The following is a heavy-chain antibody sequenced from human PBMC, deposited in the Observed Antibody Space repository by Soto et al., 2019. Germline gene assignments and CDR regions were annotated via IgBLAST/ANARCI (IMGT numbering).Heavy chain of an antibody. CDR1: GGSISSSSYY. D-gene: IGHD3-22*01. V-gene: IGHV4-39*01. CDR2: IYYSGST. Sequence: SETLSLTCTVSGGSISSSSYYWGWIRQPPGKGLEWIGSIYYSGSTYYNPSLKSRVTISVDTSKNQFSLKLSSVTAADTAVYYCACTTYYYDSRGHRDWGQGTLVTVSS. CDR3: ACTTYYYDSRGHRD. J-gene: IGHJ1*01.